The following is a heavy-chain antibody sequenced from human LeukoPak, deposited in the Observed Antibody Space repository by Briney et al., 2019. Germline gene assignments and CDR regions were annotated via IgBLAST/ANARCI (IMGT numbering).Heavy chain of an antibody. V-gene: IGHV3-21*01. Sequence: GGSLRLSCAASGFTFSDYYMNWVRQAPGKGLEWVSSISSSSSYIYYADSVKGRFTISRDNAKNSLYLQMNSLRAEDTAVYYCARDPPKYCSGGSCYSGDYWGQGTLVTVSS. CDR3: ARDPPKYCSGGSCYSGDY. J-gene: IGHJ4*02. CDR2: ISSSSSYI. D-gene: IGHD2-15*01. CDR1: GFTFSDYY.